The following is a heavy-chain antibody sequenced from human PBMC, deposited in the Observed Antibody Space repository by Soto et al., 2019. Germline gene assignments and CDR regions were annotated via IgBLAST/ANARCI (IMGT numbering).Heavy chain of an antibody. J-gene: IGHJ4*02. CDR1: GFTFSSYG. V-gene: IGHV3-33*01. Sequence: GGSLRLSCAASGFTFSSYGMHWVRQAPGKGLEWVAVIWYDGSNKYYADSVKGRFTISRDNSKNTLYLQMNSLRAEDTAVYYCARDLSEFDSSGSLDSWGQGTLVTVSS. CDR2: IWYDGSNK. CDR3: ARDLSEFDSSGSLDS. D-gene: IGHD3-22*01.